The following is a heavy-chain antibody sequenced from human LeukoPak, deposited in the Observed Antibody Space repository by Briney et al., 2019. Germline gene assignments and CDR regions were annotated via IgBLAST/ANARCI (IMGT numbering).Heavy chain of an antibody. CDR1: GASVSDYY. Sequence: SETLSLTCTVSGASVSDYYWSWIRQPAGKGLVWIGHIYAGGSTSYNPFLKSRVTMSIDTSKNRFSLRLNSVTAADTAVYYCARYYYDTSGYYHDYWGQGTLVTVSS. D-gene: IGHD3-22*01. V-gene: IGHV4-4*07. CDR3: ARYYYDTSGYYHDY. J-gene: IGHJ4*02. CDR2: IYAGGST.